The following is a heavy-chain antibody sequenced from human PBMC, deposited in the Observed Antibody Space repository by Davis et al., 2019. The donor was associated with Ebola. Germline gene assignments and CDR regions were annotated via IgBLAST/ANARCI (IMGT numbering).Heavy chain of an antibody. V-gene: IGHV1-69*13. D-gene: IGHD2-15*01. Sequence: AASVKVSCKPSGGTFSSYAISWVRQAPGQGLEWMGGIIPIFGTANYAQKFQGRVTITADESTSTAYMELSSLRSEDTAVYYCARGPVQLLPSWYFDLWGRGTLVTVSS. CDR3: ARGPVQLLPSWYFDL. CDR1: GGTFSSYA. CDR2: IIPIFGTA. J-gene: IGHJ2*01.